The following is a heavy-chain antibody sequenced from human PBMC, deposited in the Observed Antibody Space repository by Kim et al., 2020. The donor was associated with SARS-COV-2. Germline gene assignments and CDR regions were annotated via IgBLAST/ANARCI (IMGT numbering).Heavy chain of an antibody. CDR3: ARDNSLWFGGYNWFDP. J-gene: IGHJ5*02. D-gene: IGHD3-10*01. V-gene: IGHV3-30*07. Sequence: SVKGRFTISRDNSKNTLYLQMNSLRAEDTAVYYCARDNSLWFGGYNWFDPWGQGTLVTVSS.